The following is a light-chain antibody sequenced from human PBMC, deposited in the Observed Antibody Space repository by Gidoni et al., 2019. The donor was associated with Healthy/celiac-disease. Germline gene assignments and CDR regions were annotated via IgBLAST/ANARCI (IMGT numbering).Light chain of an antibody. V-gene: IGKV1-5*03. CDR2: KAY. CDR3: QQYNSYPWT. Sequence: DIQMTQSPSPLSASVGGRVTITFRASQSISIWLAWDQQKPGKAQKLLIDKAYSLERGVPSRFRGSGSRKEITLTISRLQHDDFTNYYCQQYNSYPWTFGQGTKVEIK. CDR1: QSISIW. J-gene: IGKJ1*01.